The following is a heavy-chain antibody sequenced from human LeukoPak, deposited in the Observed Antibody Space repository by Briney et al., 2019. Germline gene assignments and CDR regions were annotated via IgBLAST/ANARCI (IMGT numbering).Heavy chain of an antibody. D-gene: IGHD1-1*01. J-gene: IGHJ4*02. V-gene: IGHV3-11*01. CDR2: ITSSGDTI. Sequence: GGSLRLSCVGSGFIFGDFYMNWISQAPGKGLEWISFITSSGDTIYYADSVKGRFTVSRDNAKNSLYLQMNSLRAEDTAVYFCARYPEYSDNWGQGTLVSVSS. CDR3: ARYPEYSDN. CDR1: GFIFGDFY.